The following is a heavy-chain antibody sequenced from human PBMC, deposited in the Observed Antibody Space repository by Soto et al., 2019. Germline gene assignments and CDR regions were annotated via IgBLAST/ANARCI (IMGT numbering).Heavy chain of an antibody. J-gene: IGHJ4*02. CDR2: ISGSGGST. D-gene: IGHD3-3*01. V-gene: IGHV3-23*01. CDR3: ANRNYYDFWSGYYPYYFDY. Sequence: GGSLRLSCAASGFTFSNYDMSWVRQAPGKGLDWVSSISGSGGSTYYADSVKGRFTISRDNSKNTLYLQMNSLRAEDTAVYYCANRNYYDFWSGYYPYYFDYWGQGTLVTVSS. CDR1: GFTFSNYD.